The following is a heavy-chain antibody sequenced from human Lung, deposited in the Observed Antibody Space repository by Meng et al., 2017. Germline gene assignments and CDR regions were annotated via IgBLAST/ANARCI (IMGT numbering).Heavy chain of an antibody. CDR2: INHSGST. CDR1: GGSFSDYY. Sequence: VQRHQWGAGLLKPSETLSLTCFVSGGSFSDYYWSWIRQPPGKGLEWIGEINHSGSTNYNPSLESRATISVDTSQNNLSLKLSSVTAADSAVYYCARGPTTMAHDFDYWGQGTLVTVSS. V-gene: IGHV4-34*01. D-gene: IGHD4-11*01. CDR3: ARGPTTMAHDFDY. J-gene: IGHJ4*02.